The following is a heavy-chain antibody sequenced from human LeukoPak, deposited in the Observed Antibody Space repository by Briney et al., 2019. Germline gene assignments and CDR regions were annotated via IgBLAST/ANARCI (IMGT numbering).Heavy chain of an antibody. V-gene: IGHV5-51*01. Sequence: GESLKISCKGSGYSFTSYWIGWVRQMPGKGLEWMEIIYPGDSDTRYSPSFQGQVTISADKSISTAYLQWSSLKASDTAMYYCARHAYYYDSSGPTDMDVWGQGTTVTVSS. CDR3: ARHAYYYDSSGPTDMDV. D-gene: IGHD3-22*01. CDR2: IYPGDSDT. CDR1: GYSFTSYW. J-gene: IGHJ6*02.